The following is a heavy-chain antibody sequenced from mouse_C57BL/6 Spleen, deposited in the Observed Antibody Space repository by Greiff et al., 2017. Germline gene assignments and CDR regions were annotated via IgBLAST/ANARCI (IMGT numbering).Heavy chain of an antibody. V-gene: IGHV1-64*01. J-gene: IGHJ1*03. Sequence: VQLQQSGAELVKPGASVKLSCKASGYTFTSYWMHWVKQRPGQGLEWIGMIHPNSGSTNYNEKFKSKATLTVDKSSSTAYMQLSSLTSEDSAVYYCARGDYSNYGYFDVWGTGTTVTVSS. CDR1: GYTFTSYW. CDR2: IHPNSGST. D-gene: IGHD2-5*01. CDR3: ARGDYSNYGYFDV.